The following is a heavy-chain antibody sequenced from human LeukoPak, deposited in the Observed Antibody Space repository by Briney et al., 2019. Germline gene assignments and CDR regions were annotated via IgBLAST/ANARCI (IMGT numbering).Heavy chain of an antibody. D-gene: IGHD2-15*01. J-gene: IGHJ6*03. CDR1: GFTFSSYA. CDR2: ISYDGSNK. Sequence: GGSLRLSCAASGFTFSSYAMHWVRQAPGKGLEWVAVISYDGSNKYYADSVKGRFTIPRDNSKNTLYLQMNSLRAEDTAVYYCARGLGFCSDGSCYSIGEYYMDVWGKGTTVTISS. CDR3: ARGLGFCSDGSCYSIGEYYMDV. V-gene: IGHV3-30*04.